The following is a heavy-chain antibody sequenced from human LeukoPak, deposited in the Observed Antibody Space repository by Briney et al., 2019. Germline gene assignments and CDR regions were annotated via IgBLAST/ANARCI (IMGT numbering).Heavy chain of an antibody. Sequence: SETLSLTCAVYGGSFSGYYWSWIRQPPGKGLEWIGEINHSGSTNYNPSLKSRVTISVDTSKNQFSLKLSSVTAADTAVYYCARGHQRAPFERGPYYFDYWGQGTLVTVSS. CDR2: INHSGST. J-gene: IGHJ4*02. CDR3: ARGHQRAPFERGPYYFDY. V-gene: IGHV4-34*01. CDR1: GGSFSGYY. D-gene: IGHD3-10*01.